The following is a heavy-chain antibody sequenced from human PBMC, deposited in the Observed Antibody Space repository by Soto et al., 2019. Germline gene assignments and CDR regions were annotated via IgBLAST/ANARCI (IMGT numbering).Heavy chain of an antibody. V-gene: IGHV3-9*01. CDR2: ISWNSANI. Sequence: SRRLSCAASGFTFQYYAMHWVRQAPGKGLEWVSGISWNSANIGYADSVKGRFTISRDNAKNSLYLQMSSLRAEDTALYYCGSRGIIGGGIDYWGQGILVTVSS. CDR3: GSRGIIGGGIDY. D-gene: IGHD2-15*01. J-gene: IGHJ4*02. CDR1: GFTFQYYA.